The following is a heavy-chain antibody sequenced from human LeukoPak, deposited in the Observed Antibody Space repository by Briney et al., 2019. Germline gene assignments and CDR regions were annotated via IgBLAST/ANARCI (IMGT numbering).Heavy chain of an antibody. V-gene: IGHV1-18*01. CDR3: ARGRSGLDY. D-gene: IGHD2-15*01. CDR1: SYTFTNYA. Sequence: ASVKVSCKASSYTFTNYAFTWVRQAPGQGLEWMGWISAYNGNTNYAQKLQGRVTMTTDTSTSTAYMELRSLRSDDTAVYYCARGRSGLDYWGQGTLVTVSS. J-gene: IGHJ4*02. CDR2: ISAYNGNT.